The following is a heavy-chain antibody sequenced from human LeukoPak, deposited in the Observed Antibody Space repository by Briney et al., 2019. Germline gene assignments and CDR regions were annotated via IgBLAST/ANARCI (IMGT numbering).Heavy chain of an antibody. CDR3: ALRRLTSAQIIEDNWLDP. D-gene: IGHD2/OR15-2a*01. Sequence: KPSETLSLTCTVSGGSVSSSGYSWNWIRQPPGKTLEWIGYTYYSGRTNYNPSLKSRVTISLDTSKNQFSLRLTSVTAADTAVYYCALRRLTSAQIIEDNWLDPWGQGTLVTVSS. J-gene: IGHJ5*02. CDR2: TYYSGRT. CDR1: GGSVSSSGYS. V-gene: IGHV4-61*08.